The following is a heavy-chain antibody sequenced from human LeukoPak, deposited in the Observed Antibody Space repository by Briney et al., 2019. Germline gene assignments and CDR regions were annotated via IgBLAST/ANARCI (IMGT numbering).Heavy chain of an antibody. Sequence: PSETLSLTCAVSGGSFSGYYWSWIRQPPGKGLEWIGEINHSGSTNYNPSLKSRVTISVDTSKNQFSLKLSSVTAADTAVYYCASSSSSSGGGIDYWGQGTLVTVSS. J-gene: IGHJ4*02. V-gene: IGHV4-34*01. CDR3: ASSSSSSGGGIDY. CDR2: INHSGST. D-gene: IGHD6-6*01. CDR1: GGSFSGYY.